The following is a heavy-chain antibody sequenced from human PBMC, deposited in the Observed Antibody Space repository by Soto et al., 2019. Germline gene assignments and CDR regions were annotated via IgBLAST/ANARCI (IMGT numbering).Heavy chain of an antibody. CDR2: IYYSGST. CDR1: GDSINNYY. Sequence: PSETLSLTCTVSGDSINNYYWSWIRQPPGKGLEWIGYIYYSGSTDNNPSLKSRVSMSVDTSKNQFSLRLRSVTAADTALYYCARQRTSVVTQAYFDSWGQGSLVTVSS. CDR3: ARQRTSVVTQAYFDS. D-gene: IGHD2-21*02. J-gene: IGHJ4*02. V-gene: IGHV4-59*08.